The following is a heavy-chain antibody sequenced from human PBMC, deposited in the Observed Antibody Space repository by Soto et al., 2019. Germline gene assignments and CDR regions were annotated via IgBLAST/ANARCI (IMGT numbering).Heavy chain of an antibody. J-gene: IGHJ4*02. D-gene: IGHD1-26*01. V-gene: IGHV1-2*04. CDR1: GYTFTGYY. CDR3: ARGGATIGRVGYFDY. CDR2: INPNSGGT. Sequence: QVQLVQSGAEVKKPGASVKVSCKASGYTFTGYYMHWVRQAPGQWLEWMGWINPNSGGTNYAQKFQGWVTMTRDTSISTAYMELSRLRSDDTAVYYCARGGATIGRVGYFDYWDQGTLVTVSS.